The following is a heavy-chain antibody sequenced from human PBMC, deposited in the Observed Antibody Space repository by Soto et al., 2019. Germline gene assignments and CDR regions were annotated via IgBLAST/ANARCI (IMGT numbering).Heavy chain of an antibody. CDR1: GASIGNYY. D-gene: IGHD3-10*01. V-gene: IGHV4-59*01. CDR3: ARSTGGYFDY. Sequence: SEALSLTCPVSGASIGNYYWNWIRQSPGGRMEWVGYVSNSGTTSYNPSLKSRVTISVDTSKNQFSLKLSSVTAADTAVYYCARSTGGYFDYWGQGTLVTVSS. CDR2: VSNSGTT. J-gene: IGHJ4*02.